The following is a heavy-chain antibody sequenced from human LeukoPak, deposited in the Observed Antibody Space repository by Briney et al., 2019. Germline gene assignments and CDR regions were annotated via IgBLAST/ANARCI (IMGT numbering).Heavy chain of an antibody. CDR3: ASRYCSGGSCYFDY. CDR1: GFTFSDYY. D-gene: IGHD2-15*01. Sequence: GGSLRLSCAASGFTFSDYYMSWIRQAPGQGLEWVSYISGSGSTIYNADSVKGRFTISRDNAKNSLYLQMNSLRAEDTAVYYCASRYCSGGSCYFDYWGQGTLVTVSS. J-gene: IGHJ4*02. V-gene: IGHV3-11*01. CDR2: ISGSGSTI.